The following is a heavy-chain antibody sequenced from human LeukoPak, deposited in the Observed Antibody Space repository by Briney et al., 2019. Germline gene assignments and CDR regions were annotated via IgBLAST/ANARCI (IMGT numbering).Heavy chain of an antibody. Sequence: PGGSLRLSCVASGFTFRSYVMSWVRQAPGKGLEWVGTISGSYGSTSYADSVKGRFTISRDNSKNTMYLQMNSLRAEGTAVYYCANDLRYGSSRGGQGTLVTVSS. V-gene: IGHV3-23*01. CDR2: ISGSYGST. CDR3: ANDLRYGSSR. J-gene: IGHJ4*02. D-gene: IGHD6-13*01. CDR1: GFTFRSYV.